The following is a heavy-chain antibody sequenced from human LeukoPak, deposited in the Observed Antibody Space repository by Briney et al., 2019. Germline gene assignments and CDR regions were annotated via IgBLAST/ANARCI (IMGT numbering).Heavy chain of an antibody. V-gene: IGHV4-39*01. CDR1: GGSIRSTSYY. J-gene: IGHJ4*02. D-gene: IGHD1-14*01. Sequence: SETLSLTCSVSGGSIRSTSYYWGWIRQPPGKGLEWIGSIYYSGITYYNPSLKSRVTISVDTSTNQFSLKLSSVTAADTAVYSCPSLCLRKHGPTPFDSGAQGPRVPVS. CDR3: PSLCLRKHGPTPFDS. CDR2: IYYSGIT.